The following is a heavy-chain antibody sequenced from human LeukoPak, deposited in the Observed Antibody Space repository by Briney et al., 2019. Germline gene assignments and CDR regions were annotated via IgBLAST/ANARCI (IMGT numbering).Heavy chain of an antibody. CDR2: INPSGGST. D-gene: IGHD5-12*01. J-gene: IGHJ3*02. V-gene: IGHV1-46*01. Sequence: ASVKVSCKASGYTFTSYYMHWVRQAPGQGLEWMGIINPSGGSTSYAQKFQGRVTMTRDTSTSTAYMELRSLRSDDTAVYYCARDRNIVATSRAFDIWGQGTMVTVSS. CDR1: GYTFTSYY. CDR3: ARDRNIVATSRAFDI.